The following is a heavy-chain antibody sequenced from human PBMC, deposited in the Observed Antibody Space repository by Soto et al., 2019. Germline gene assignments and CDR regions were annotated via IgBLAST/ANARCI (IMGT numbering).Heavy chain of an antibody. CDR3: AKGGITIFGVVQSPHYYYMDV. D-gene: IGHD3-3*01. V-gene: IGHV3-23*01. CDR1: GFTFSIYA. Sequence: GVSLRLSCAASGFTFSIYAMSLVRQAPGKGLDWGSSIRGSGGSTYYADSVKGRFTISRDNSTNTLYLHLHSLRAADTAVYYCAKGGITIFGVVQSPHYYYMDVWGKGPPVTVSS. CDR2: IRGSGGST. J-gene: IGHJ6*03.